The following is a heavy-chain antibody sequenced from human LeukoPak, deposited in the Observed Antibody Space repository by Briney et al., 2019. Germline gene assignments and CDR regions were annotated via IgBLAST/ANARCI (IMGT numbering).Heavy chain of an antibody. J-gene: IGHJ4*02. CDR3: ARAVTYCGGDCYDY. CDR2: MNPNSGNT. Sequence: ASVKVSCKASGYTFTSYDINWVRQATGQGLEWMGWMNPNSGNTGYAQKFQGRVTMTRNTSISTAYKELSSLRSEDTAVYYCARAVTYCGGDCYDYWGQGTLVTVSS. D-gene: IGHD2-21*01. V-gene: IGHV1-8*01. CDR1: GYTFTSYD.